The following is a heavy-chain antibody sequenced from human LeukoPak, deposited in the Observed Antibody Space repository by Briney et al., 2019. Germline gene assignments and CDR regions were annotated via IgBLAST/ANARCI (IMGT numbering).Heavy chain of an antibody. J-gene: IGHJ6*03. D-gene: IGHD3/OR15-3a*01. CDR1: GFTFSSYG. Sequence: PGGSLRLSCAASGFTFSSYGMHWVRQAPGKGLEWVAFIRYDGSNKYYADPVKGRFTISRDNSKNTLYLQMNSLRAEDTAVYYCAKDWSRWTGYQSPMDVWGKGTTVTVSS. CDR2: IRYDGSNK. CDR3: AKDWSRWTGYQSPMDV. V-gene: IGHV3-30*02.